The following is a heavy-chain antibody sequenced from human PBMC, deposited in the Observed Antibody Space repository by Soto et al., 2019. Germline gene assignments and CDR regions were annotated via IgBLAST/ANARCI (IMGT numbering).Heavy chain of an antibody. V-gene: IGHV1-69*05. D-gene: IGHD6-19*01. CDR3: ARASETAVAGTTRFYY. J-gene: IGHJ4*02. Sequence: SVKVSCKASGYTFTSYAMHWVRQAPGQRLEWMGGIIPIFGTANYAQKFQGRVTITTDESTSTAYMELSSLRSEDTAVYYCARASETAVAGTTRFYYWGQGTLVTVSS. CDR1: GYTFTSYA. CDR2: IIPIFGTA.